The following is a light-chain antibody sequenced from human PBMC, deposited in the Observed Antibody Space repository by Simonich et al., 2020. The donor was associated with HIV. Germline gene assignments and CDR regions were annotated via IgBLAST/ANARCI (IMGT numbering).Light chain of an antibody. V-gene: IGLV2-14*03. Sequence: QSALTQPASVSGSPGQSITISCTGTSSDVGGYNYVSWYQQHPGKAPKLIIYVVTMRPSGVSNRFSGSKSGNTASLTISGLQAEDEADYYCSSYTSSSTWVFGGGTKLTVL. J-gene: IGLJ3*02. CDR2: VVT. CDR1: SSDVGGYNY. CDR3: SSYTSSSTWV.